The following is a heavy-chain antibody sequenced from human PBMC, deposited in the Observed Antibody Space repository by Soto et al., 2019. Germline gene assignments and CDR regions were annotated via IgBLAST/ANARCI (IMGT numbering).Heavy chain of an antibody. J-gene: IGHJ3*02. CDR3: ARAVVRGPSAGGAFDI. V-gene: IGHV1-69*12. D-gene: IGHD2-15*01. CDR2: IIPIFGTA. CDR1: GGTFSSYA. Sequence: QVQLVQSGAEVKKPGSSVKVSCKASGGTFSSYAISWVRQAPGQGLEWMGGIIPIFGTANYAQKCQGRVTITADESTSTAYMELSSLRSEDTAVYYCARAVVRGPSAGGAFDIWGQGTMVTVSS.